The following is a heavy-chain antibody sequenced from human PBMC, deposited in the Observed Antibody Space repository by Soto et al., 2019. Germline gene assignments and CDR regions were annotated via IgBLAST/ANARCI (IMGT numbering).Heavy chain of an antibody. Sequence: QLLESGGGLVQRGGSVRLSCAASTFTFSSYAMSWVRQAPGKGLEWVSAFTGSGGATYYADSVKGRFAISRDNSKSTLYLQMNSLRGEATAVYYCVGSTGMPPLDYWGQGTLVTVSS. D-gene: IGHD5-18*01. CDR1: TFTFSSYA. J-gene: IGHJ4*02. CDR3: VGSTGMPPLDY. CDR2: FTGSGGAT. V-gene: IGHV3-23*01.